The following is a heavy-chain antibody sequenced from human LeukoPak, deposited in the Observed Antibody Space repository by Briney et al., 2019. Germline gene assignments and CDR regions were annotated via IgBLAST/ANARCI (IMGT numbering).Heavy chain of an antibody. J-gene: IGHJ6*03. Sequence: GASVKVSCKASGYTFTSYAINWVRQATGQGLEWMGWINTNTGNPTYVQGFTGRFVFSLDTSVSTAYLQISSLKAEDTAVYYCARSGGSGSYYARYYYYYMDVWGKGTTVTVSS. D-gene: IGHD3-10*01. CDR1: GYTFTSYA. CDR2: INTNTGNP. V-gene: IGHV7-4-1*02. CDR3: ARSGGSGSYYARYYYYYMDV.